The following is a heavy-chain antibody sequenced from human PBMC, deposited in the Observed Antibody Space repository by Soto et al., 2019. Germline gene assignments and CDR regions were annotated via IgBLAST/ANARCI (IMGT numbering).Heavy chain of an antibody. J-gene: IGHJ6*03. D-gene: IGHD3-16*01. CDR3: ARDAIMITFGGDPSDYYYYYMDV. Sequence: ASVKVSCKASGYTFTSYYMHWVRQAPGQGLEWMGIINPSGGSTSYAQKFQGRVTMTRDTSTSTVYMELSSLRSEDTAVYYCARDAIMITFGGDPSDYYYYYMDVWGKGTTVTVSS. CDR1: GYTFTSYY. CDR2: INPSGGST. V-gene: IGHV1-46*03.